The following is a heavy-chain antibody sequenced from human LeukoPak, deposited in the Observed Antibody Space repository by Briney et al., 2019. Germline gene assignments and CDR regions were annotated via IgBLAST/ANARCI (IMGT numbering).Heavy chain of an antibody. Sequence: SETLSLTCTVSGVSISSYYWSWLRQPPGKGLEWIGYIYYSGSTNYNPSLKSRVTISVDTSKNQFSLKLSSVTAADTAVYYCARFKRVAGTLDYWGQGTLVTVSS. D-gene: IGHD6-19*01. CDR1: GVSISSYY. J-gene: IGHJ4*02. CDR2: IYYSGST. V-gene: IGHV4-59*01. CDR3: ARFKRVAGTLDY.